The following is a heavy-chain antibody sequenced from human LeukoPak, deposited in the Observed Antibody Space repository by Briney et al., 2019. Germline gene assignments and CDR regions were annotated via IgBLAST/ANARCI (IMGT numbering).Heavy chain of an antibody. CDR2: IYYSGNT. Sequence: SQTLSLTCTVSGGSISSGDYYWSWIRQPPGRGLEFIGYIYYSGNTYYNPSLKSRVTISVDTSKNQFSLKLSSVTAADTAVYYCASRPESEAYFDYWGQGTLVTASS. J-gene: IGHJ4*02. CDR3: ASRPESEAYFDY. V-gene: IGHV4-30-4*01. CDR1: GGSISSGDYY.